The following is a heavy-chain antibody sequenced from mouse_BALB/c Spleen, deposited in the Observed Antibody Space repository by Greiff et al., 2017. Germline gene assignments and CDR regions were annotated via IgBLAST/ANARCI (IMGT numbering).Heavy chain of an antibody. Sequence: DVQLQESGPGLVKPSQSLSLTCTVTGYSITSDYAWNWIRQFPGNKLEWMGYISYSGSTSYNPSLKSRISITRDTSKNQFFLQLNSVTTEDTATFYCAREADFSYYGSSPGFAYWGQGTLVTVSA. CDR3: AREADFSYYGSSPGFAY. CDR2: ISYSGST. D-gene: IGHD1-1*01. CDR1: GYSITSDYA. V-gene: IGHV3-2*02. J-gene: IGHJ3*01.